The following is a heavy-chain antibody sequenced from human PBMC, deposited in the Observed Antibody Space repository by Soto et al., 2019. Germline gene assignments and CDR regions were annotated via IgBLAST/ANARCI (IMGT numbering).Heavy chain of an antibody. CDR2: MNPNSGNT. D-gene: IGHD3-22*01. V-gene: IGHV1-8*01. CDR3: ASIAHYTMNGYYYGMDV. CDR1: GYTFTSYD. J-gene: IGHJ6*02. Sequence: ASVKVSCKASGYTFTSYDINWVRQATGQGLEWMGWMNPNSGNTGYAQKFQGRVTMTRNTSISTAYMELSRLRSEDTAVYYCASIAHYTMNGYYYGMDVWGQGTTVTVSS.